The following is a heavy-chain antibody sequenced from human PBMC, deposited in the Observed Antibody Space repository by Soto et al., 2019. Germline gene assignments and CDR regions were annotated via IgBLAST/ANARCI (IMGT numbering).Heavy chain of an antibody. V-gene: IGHV1-46*01. Sequence: ASVKVSCKASGYTFTSYYMHWVRQAPGQGLEWMGIINPSGGSTSHAQKFQGRVTMTRDTSTSTVYMELSSLRSEDTAVYYCARGGGTRYSSGWRYGMDVWGQGTTVTVSS. CDR2: INPSGGST. CDR3: ARGGGTRYSSGWRYGMDV. J-gene: IGHJ6*02. CDR1: GYTFTSYY. D-gene: IGHD6-19*01.